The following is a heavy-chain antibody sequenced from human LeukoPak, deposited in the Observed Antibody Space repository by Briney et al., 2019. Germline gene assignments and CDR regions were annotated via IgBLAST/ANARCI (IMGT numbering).Heavy chain of an antibody. CDR1: GYTFTGYY. V-gene: IGHV1-2*02. J-gene: IGHJ5*02. CDR3: ARDVCSSTSCYVGSGFDP. Sequence: GASVKVSCKASGYTFTGYYMHWVRQAPGRGLEWMGWINPNSGGTNYAQKFQGRVTMTRDTSISTAYMELSRLRSDDTAVYYCARDVCSSTSCYVGSGFDPWGQGTLVTVSS. CDR2: INPNSGGT. D-gene: IGHD2-2*01.